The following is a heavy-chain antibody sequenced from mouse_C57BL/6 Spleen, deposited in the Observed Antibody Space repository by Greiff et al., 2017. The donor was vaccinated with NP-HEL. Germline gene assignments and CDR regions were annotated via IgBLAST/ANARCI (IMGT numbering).Heavy chain of an antibody. CDR1: GFTFSDYG. D-gene: IGHD1-1*01. CDR2: ISSGSSTI. CDR3: ARGDYTTVVATPGYY. Sequence: EVKLMESGGGLVKPGGSLKLSCAASGFTFSDYGMHWVRQAPEKGLEWVAYISSGSSTIYYADTVKGRFTISRDNAKNTLFLQMTSLRSEDTAMYYCARGDYTTVVATPGYYWGQGTTLTVSS. J-gene: IGHJ2*01. V-gene: IGHV5-17*01.